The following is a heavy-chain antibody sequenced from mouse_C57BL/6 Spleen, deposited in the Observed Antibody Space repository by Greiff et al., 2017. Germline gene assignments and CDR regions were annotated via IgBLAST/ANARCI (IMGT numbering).Heavy chain of an antibody. V-gene: IGHV2-5*01. D-gene: IGHD4-1*01. CDR3: AKKEELADWYFDV. CDR1: GFSLTSYG. CDR2: IWRGGST. Sequence: VKLVESGPGLVQPSQSLSITCTVSGFSLTSYGVHWVRQSPGKGLEWLGVIWRGGSTDYNAAFMSRLSITKDNSKSQVFFKMNSLQADDTAIYYCAKKEELADWYFDVWGTGTTVTVSS. J-gene: IGHJ1*03.